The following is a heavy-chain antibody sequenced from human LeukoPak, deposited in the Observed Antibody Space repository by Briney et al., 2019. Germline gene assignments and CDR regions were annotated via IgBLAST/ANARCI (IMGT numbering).Heavy chain of an antibody. Sequence: RASVKVSCKASGYTFTGYYMHWVRQAPGQGLEWMGIINPSGGSTSYAQKFQGRVTMTRDMSTSTVYMELSSLRSEDTAVYYCARDSSISLRYCGGDCYNLDYWGQGTLVTVSS. V-gene: IGHV1-46*01. CDR3: ARDSSISLRYCGGDCYNLDY. D-gene: IGHD2-21*02. J-gene: IGHJ4*02. CDR1: GYTFTGYY. CDR2: INPSGGST.